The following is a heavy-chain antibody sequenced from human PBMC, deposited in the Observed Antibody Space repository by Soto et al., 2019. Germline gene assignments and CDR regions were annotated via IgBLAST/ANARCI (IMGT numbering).Heavy chain of an antibody. J-gene: IGHJ6*03. Sequence: PGGFLRLSCAASGFTFSSYSMNWVRQAPGKGLERVSSISSSSSYIYYADSVKVRFTISRDNAKNSLYLQMNSLRAEDTAVYYCARTLRYFDWSTSGYYYYYMDVWGKGTTVTVSS. D-gene: IGHD3-9*01. V-gene: IGHV3-21*01. CDR2: ISSSSSYI. CDR1: GFTFSSYS. CDR3: ARTLRYFDWSTSGYYYYYMDV.